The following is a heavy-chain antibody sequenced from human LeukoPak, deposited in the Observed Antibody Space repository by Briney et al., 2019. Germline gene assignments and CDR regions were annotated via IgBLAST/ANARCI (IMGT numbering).Heavy chain of an antibody. Sequence: KPSETLSLTCAVYGGSFSGYYWSWIRQPPGKGLEWIGEINHSGSTNYNPSLKSRVTMSVDTSKNQFSLKLSSVTAADTAVYYCARENPRIQLWFRGDYFNYWGQGTLVTVSS. CDR3: ARENPRIQLWFRGDYFNY. J-gene: IGHJ4*02. D-gene: IGHD5-18*01. CDR2: INHSGST. CDR1: GGSFSGYY. V-gene: IGHV4-34*01.